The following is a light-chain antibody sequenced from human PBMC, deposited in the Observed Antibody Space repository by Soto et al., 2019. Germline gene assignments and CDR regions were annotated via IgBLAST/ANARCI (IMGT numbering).Light chain of an antibody. CDR2: EVT. J-gene: IGLJ3*02. Sequence: QSALTQPASVSGSPGQSITISCTGTSNDVGGYNYVCWYQQHPGKVPKLLIYEVTNRPSGVSNRFSGSKSGNTASLTISGLHAEDEADYYCSSYVSGNTVVFGGGTKLTVL. CDR1: SNDVGGYNY. V-gene: IGLV2-14*01. CDR3: SSYVSGNTVV.